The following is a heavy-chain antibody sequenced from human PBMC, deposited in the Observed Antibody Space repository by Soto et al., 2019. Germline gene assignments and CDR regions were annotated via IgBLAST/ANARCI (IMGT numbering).Heavy chain of an antibody. CDR1: GFTFNRYA. Sequence: QVQLVESGGGVVQPGRSLRLSCAASGFTFNRYAMYWVRQAPGKGLEWVSVISYDGSNKYYADSVKGRFTISRDNSKNTLYLQMNGLKSDDTAVYYCATTGRGGSWSSFDYWGQGTLVTVSS. V-gene: IGHV3-30-3*01. J-gene: IGHJ4*02. CDR2: ISYDGSNK. CDR3: ATTGRGGSWSSFDY. D-gene: IGHD2-8*02.